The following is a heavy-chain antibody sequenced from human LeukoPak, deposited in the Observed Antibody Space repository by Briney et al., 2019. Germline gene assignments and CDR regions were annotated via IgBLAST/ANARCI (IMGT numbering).Heavy chain of an antibody. CDR1: GFSFRSYS. CDR2: ITGSSSYI. CDR3: ARDSLEGGETFDS. J-gene: IGHJ4*02. Sequence: GGSLRLSCAASGFSFRSYSMDWVRQAPGKGLEWVSSITGSSSYISYADSVKGRFTISRDNAENSLFLQMNSLRPEDPAVYFCARDSLEGGETFDSWGQGTLVTVSS. D-gene: IGHD3-16*01. V-gene: IGHV3-21*01.